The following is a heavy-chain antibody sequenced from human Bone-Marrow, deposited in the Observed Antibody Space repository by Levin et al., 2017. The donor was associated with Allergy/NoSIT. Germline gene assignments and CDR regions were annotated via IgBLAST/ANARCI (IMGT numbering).Heavy chain of an antibody. CDR1: GFTLNAYG. D-gene: IGHD6-13*01. CDR3: ARDMIAATGGHFDY. CDR2: IWYNGTST. J-gene: IGHJ4*02. V-gene: IGHV3-33*01. Sequence: GGSLRLSCIVSGFTLNAYGMHWVRQAPGKGLEWLAFIWYNGTSTFYAESLKGWFTISRDTAQHTVYLQMNSLRVEDPAMYFCARDMIAATGGHFDYWGQGTLVTVSS.